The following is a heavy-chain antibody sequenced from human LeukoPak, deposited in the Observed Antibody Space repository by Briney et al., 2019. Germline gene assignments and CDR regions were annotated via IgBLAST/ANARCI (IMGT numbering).Heavy chain of an antibody. CDR2: INHSGST. J-gene: IGHJ4*02. Sequence: SETLSLTCAVYGGSFSGYYWSWIRRPPGKGLEWIGEINHSGSTNYNPSLKSRVTISVDTSKNQFSLKLSSVTAADTAVYYCAGVTVRGVLYYFDYWGQGTLVTVSS. CDR3: AGVTVRGVLYYFDY. CDR1: GGSFSGYY. V-gene: IGHV4-34*01. D-gene: IGHD3-10*01.